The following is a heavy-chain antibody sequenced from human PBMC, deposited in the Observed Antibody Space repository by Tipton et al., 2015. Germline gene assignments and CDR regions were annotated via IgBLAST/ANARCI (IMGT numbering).Heavy chain of an antibody. CDR2: ISGGGVIT. D-gene: IGHD2-2*01. Sequence: GSLRLSCAASGFTFSSYAMSWVRRAPGKGLEWVSTISGGGVITYYADSVRGRLTISRDNSKNTLYLQMNSLRAEDTAVYYCARDLVPYCTSTSCYDDAFDLWGQGTMVTVSS. CDR1: GFTFSSYA. V-gene: IGHV3-23*01. J-gene: IGHJ3*01. CDR3: ARDLVPYCTSTSCYDDAFDL.